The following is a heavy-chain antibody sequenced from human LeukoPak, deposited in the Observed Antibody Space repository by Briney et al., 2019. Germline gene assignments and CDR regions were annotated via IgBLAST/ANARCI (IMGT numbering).Heavy chain of an antibody. V-gene: IGHV4-30-2*01. D-gene: IGHD1/OR15-1a*01. Sequence: SQTLSLTCAVSGGSISSGGYSWSWIRQPPGKGLEWIGYIYTSGSTNYNPSLKSRVTISVDTSKNQFSLKLSSVTAADTAVYYCARRQVSDNWNINANWFDPWGQGTLVTVSS. CDR3: ARRQVSDNWNINANWFDP. CDR1: GGSISSGGYS. J-gene: IGHJ5*02. CDR2: IYTSGST.